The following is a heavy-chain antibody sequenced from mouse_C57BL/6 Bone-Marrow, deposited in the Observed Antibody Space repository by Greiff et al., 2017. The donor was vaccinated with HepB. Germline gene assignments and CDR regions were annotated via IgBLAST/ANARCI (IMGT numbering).Heavy chain of an antibody. D-gene: IGHD3-2*02. CDR1: GYTFTDYY. Sequence: VQVVESGAELVRPGASVKLSCKASGYTFTDYYINWVKQRPGQGLEWIARIYPGSGNTYYNEKFKGKATLTAEKSSSTAYMQLSSLTSEDSAVYFCARSGPWFAYWGQGTLVTVSA. J-gene: IGHJ3*01. CDR3: ARSGPWFAY. CDR2: IYPGSGNT. V-gene: IGHV1-76*01.